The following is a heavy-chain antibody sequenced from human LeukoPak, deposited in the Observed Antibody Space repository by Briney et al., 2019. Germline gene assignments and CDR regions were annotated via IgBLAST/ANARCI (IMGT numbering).Heavy chain of an antibody. Sequence: KSSETLSLTCTVSGGSISSSSYYWGWIRQPPGKGLEWIGTIYYSGSTYYNPSLKSRVTISVDTSTNQFSLKLSSVSAADTAVYYCARHGDGLTYYYYYYMDVWGKGTTVTVSS. CDR3: ARHGDGLTYYYYYYMDV. CDR1: GGSISSSSYY. CDR2: IYYSGST. J-gene: IGHJ6*03. V-gene: IGHV4-39*01. D-gene: IGHD5-24*01.